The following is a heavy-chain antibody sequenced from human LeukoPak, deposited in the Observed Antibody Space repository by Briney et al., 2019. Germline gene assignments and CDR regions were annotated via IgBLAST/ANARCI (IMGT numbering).Heavy chain of an antibody. J-gene: IGHJ4*02. CDR1: GYTFTGYY. V-gene: IGHV1-2*02. CDR2: INPNSGGT. D-gene: IGHD4-23*01. Sequence: ASVKVSCKASGYTFTGYYMHWVRQAPGQGLEWMGWINPNSGGTNYAQKFQGRVTMTRDTSISTAYMELSRLRSDDTAVYYCARDDYGGNSAYDYWGQGTLVTVSS. CDR3: ARDDYGGNSAYDY.